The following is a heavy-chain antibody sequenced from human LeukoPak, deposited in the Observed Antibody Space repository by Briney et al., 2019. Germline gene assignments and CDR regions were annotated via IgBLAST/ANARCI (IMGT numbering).Heavy chain of an antibody. D-gene: IGHD3-9*01. CDR3: ARDGDILTGYSAIDY. V-gene: IGHV1-18*01. J-gene: IGHJ4*02. CDR1: GYTFTSYG. Sequence: ASVKVSCKASGYTFTSYGISWVRQVPGQGLEWMGWISAYNGNTNYAQKLQGRVTMTTDTSTSTAYMELRSLRSDDTAVYYCARDGDILTGYSAIDYWGQGTLVTVSS. CDR2: ISAYNGNT.